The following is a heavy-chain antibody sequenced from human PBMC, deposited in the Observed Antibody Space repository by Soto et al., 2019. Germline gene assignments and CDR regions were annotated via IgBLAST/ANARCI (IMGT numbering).Heavy chain of an antibody. Sequence: QVQLVESGGGLVKPGGSLRLSCAASGFTFSDYYMSWIRQAPGKGLEWVSYISSSSSYTNYADSVKGRFTISRDNAKNSLYLQMNSLRAEDTAVYYCARDTTYYDILTGCYPDYWGQGTLVTVSS. CDR1: GFTFSDYY. CDR2: ISSSSSYT. J-gene: IGHJ4*02. D-gene: IGHD3-9*01. CDR3: ARDTTYYDILTGCYPDY. V-gene: IGHV3-11*05.